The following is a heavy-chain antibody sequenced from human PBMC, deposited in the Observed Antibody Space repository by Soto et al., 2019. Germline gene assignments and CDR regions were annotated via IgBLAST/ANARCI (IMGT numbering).Heavy chain of an antibody. CDR3: ARGRLELSARWFDP. J-gene: IGHJ5*02. CDR2: INAGNGNT. CDR1: GYTFTSYA. Sequence: ASVKVSCKASGYTFTSYAMHWVRQAPGQRLEWMGWINAGNGNTKYPQKFQGRVTITRDTSASTAYMELSSLRSEDTAVYYCARGRLELSARWFDPWGQGTLVTVSS. V-gene: IGHV1-3*01. D-gene: IGHD1-7*01.